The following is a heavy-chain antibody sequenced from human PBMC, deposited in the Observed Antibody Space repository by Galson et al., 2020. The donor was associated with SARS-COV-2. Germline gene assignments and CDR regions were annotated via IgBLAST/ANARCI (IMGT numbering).Heavy chain of an antibody. V-gene: IGHV4-4*07. D-gene: IGHD5-18*01. CDR1: GGSISNYY. Sequence: SETLSLTCSVSGGSISNYYWSWIRQPAGKGLEWIGRIYTSGSTHYNPSLKSRVTMSVDTSKNQFSLKLSSVTAADTAVYYCARDVWEGYSHGYGLFDYWGQGALVTVFS. J-gene: IGHJ4*02. CDR3: ARDVWEGYSHGYGLFDY. CDR2: IYTSGST.